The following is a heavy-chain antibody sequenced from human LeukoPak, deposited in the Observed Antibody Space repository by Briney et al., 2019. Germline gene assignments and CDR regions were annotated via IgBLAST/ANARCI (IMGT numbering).Heavy chain of an antibody. CDR2: IYYSGST. Sequence: SETLSLTCTVSGGSISSGGYYWSWIRQHPGKGLEWIGYIYYSGSTYYNPSLKSRVTISVDTSKNQFSLKLSSVTAADTAVYYCARAYDSRYNWFDPWGQGTLVTVSS. CDR1: GGSISSGGYY. J-gene: IGHJ5*02. D-gene: IGHD3-3*01. CDR3: ARAYDSRYNWFDP. V-gene: IGHV4-31*03.